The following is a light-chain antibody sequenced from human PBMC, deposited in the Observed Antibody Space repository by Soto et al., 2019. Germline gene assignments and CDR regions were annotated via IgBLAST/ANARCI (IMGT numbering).Light chain of an antibody. CDR3: QTWGTAIQV. CDR1: SGHSSYA. V-gene: IGLV4-69*01. J-gene: IGLJ1*01. Sequence: QPVLTQSPSASASLGASVKLTCTLSSGHSSYAIAWHQQQPEKGPRYLMKLNSDGSHYKGGGIPDRFSGSSSGAERYLTIPSLPSEDEADYSCQTWGTAIQVFGTGTKPTVL. CDR2: LNSDGSH.